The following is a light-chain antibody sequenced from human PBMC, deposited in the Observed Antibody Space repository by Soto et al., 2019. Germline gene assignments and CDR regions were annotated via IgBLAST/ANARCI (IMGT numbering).Light chain of an antibody. V-gene: IGKV1-39*01. CDR2: GAS. Sequence: DIQMTQSPSSLSASVGDRVTITCRASETIGGYLNWYQQKPGKAPELLIYGASTLQSGVPSRFSGSGAGTEFTLTISSPRPEDSATYYCQQNYNIPITFGQGTRLETK. CDR1: ETIGGY. CDR3: QQNYNIPIT. J-gene: IGKJ5*01.